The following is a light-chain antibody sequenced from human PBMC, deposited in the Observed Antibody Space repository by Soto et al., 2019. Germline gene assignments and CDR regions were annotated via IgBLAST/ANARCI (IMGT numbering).Light chain of an antibody. V-gene: IGKV3-20*01. CDR2: AAS. CDR1: QSVTSNY. J-gene: IGKJ1*01. Sequence: EIVLTQSPGTLSLSPGERATLSCRASQSVTSNYLAWYQQKPGRAPRLLIYAASSRAAGIPDRFSGSGSVTDFTLTISRLEPEDFAVYYCQQYGSSPTTFGQGTKVDIK. CDR3: QQYGSSPTT.